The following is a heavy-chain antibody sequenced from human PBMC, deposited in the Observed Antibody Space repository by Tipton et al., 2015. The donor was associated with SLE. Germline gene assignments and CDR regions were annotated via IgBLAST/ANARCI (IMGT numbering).Heavy chain of an antibody. V-gene: IGHV1-18*01. CDR3: ARVADPGRFDP. J-gene: IGHJ5*02. CDR2: IRPYNGDT. CDR1: GYTFTTYD. Sequence: QLVQSGAEVKKPGASVKVSCKASGYTFTTYDINWVRQAPGQGLEWMGWIRPYNGDTDYAQQFQGRVTMTTDTSTSTAYMEVRSLRSDDTAVYYCARVADPGRFDPWGQGTLVAVSS.